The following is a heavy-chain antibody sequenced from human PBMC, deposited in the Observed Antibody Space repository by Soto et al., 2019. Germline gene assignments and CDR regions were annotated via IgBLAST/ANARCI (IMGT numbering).Heavy chain of an antibody. D-gene: IGHD5-18*01. V-gene: IGHV1-18*04. J-gene: IGHJ6*02. CDR1: GYTFTSYG. Sequence: AASVKVSCKASGYTFTSYGISWVRQAPGQGLEWMGWISAYNGNTNYAQKLQGRVTMTTDTSTSTAYMELRSLRSDDTAVYYRARDPGGYSYGYLPYVYYYGMDVWGQGTTGTV. CDR3: ARDPGGYSYGYLPYVYYYGMDV. CDR2: ISAYNGNT.